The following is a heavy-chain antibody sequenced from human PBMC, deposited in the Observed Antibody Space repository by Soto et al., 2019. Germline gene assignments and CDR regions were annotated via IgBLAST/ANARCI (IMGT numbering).Heavy chain of an antibody. CDR1: GGTFSSYT. Sequence: QVQLVQSGAEVKKPGSSVKVSCKASGGTFSSYTISWVRQAPGQGLEWMGRIIPILGIANNAQKFQGRVTIPADKSTSTAYMGLSSLRSEDTAVYYCAMEYCSSTSCYRDYWGQGTLVTVSS. J-gene: IGHJ4*02. CDR2: IIPILGIA. CDR3: AMEYCSSTSCYRDY. V-gene: IGHV1-69*02. D-gene: IGHD2-2*02.